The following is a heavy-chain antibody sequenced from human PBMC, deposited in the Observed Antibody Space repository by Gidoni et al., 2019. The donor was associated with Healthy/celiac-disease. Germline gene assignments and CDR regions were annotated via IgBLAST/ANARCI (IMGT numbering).Heavy chain of an antibody. CDR1: GFTFSSYG. D-gene: IGHD3-10*01. J-gene: IGHJ4*02. Sequence: EVQLVESGGGLVKPGGSLRLSCAASGFTFSSYGMNWVRQAPGKGLEWVSSISSSSSYIYYADSVKGRFTISRDNAKNSLYLQMNSLRAEDTAVYYCARDRLRTRLGVPYFWGQGTLVTVSS. CDR3: ARDRLRTRLGVPYF. V-gene: IGHV3-21*01. CDR2: ISSSSSYI.